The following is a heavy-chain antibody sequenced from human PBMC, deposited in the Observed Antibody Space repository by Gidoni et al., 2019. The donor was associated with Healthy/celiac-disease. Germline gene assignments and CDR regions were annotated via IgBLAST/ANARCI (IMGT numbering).Heavy chain of an antibody. CDR2: ISTYNGNT. D-gene: IGHD3-10*01. CDR3: ARAPDMVRGRLGYYGMDV. Sequence: IQLVQSGAEGKKPVASVKVSCKGSGYSFTSYGISWVRQAPGQGLEWMGWISTYNGNTNYAQKLQGNGTMTTDTSTSTAYMELRSVRSDDTAVYYCARAPDMVRGRLGYYGMDVWGQGTTVTVSS. CDR1: GYSFTSYG. V-gene: IGHV1-18*01. J-gene: IGHJ6*02.